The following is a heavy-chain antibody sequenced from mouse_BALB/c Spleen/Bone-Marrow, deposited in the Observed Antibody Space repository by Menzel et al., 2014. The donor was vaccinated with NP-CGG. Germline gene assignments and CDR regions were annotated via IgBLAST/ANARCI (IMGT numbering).Heavy chain of an antibody. J-gene: IGHJ3*01. Sequence: DVKLVESGGGLVQPGGSLKLSCAASGFTFSSYGMSWVRQTPDKRLEMIATVNVNGDTTYHPDSVKGRFTISRDNVKNTLYLQMSSLKSEDTAMYYCARGYDYSSWFAYWGQGTPVTVSA. V-gene: IGHV5-6-3*01. CDR3: ARGYDYSSWFAY. D-gene: IGHD2-4*01. CDR1: GFTFSSYG. CDR2: VNVNGDTT.